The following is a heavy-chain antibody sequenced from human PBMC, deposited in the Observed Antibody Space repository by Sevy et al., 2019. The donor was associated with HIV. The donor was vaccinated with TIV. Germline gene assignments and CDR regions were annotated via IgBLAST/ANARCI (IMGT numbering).Heavy chain of an antibody. J-gene: IGHJ4*02. CDR2: IGTAVGVT. CDR1: GFTFNTYS. D-gene: IGHD2-21*01. Sequence: GGSLRLSCAASGFTFNTYSLIWVRQTPGKGLEWLSFIGTAVGVTYYADSVKGRFTIVRDNAKNSLYLQMNSLRDEDTAVYYCARCPGHYSIDYWGQGTLVTVSS. V-gene: IGHV3-48*02. CDR3: ARCPGHYSIDY.